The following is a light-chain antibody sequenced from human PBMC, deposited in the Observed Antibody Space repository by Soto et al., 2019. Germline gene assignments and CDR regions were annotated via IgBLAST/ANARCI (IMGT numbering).Light chain of an antibody. Sequence: QSALTQPPSASGSPGQSVTISCTGTSSDVGKYDYVSWFQHHPGKAPKLIIYEVSKRPSGVPDRFSGSKSGNTASLTISGLQTEDEADYYCCSYAGSYTLVFGGGTKLTVL. V-gene: IGLV2-8*01. J-gene: IGLJ2*01. CDR1: SSDVGKYDY. CDR3: CSYAGSYTLV. CDR2: EVS.